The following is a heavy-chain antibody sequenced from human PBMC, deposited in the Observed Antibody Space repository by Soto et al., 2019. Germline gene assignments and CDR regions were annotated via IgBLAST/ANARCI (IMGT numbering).Heavy chain of an antibody. CDR2: SSISGEKT. CDR3: VKDRGVNWGFYVMAV. V-gene: IGHV3-64D*06. J-gene: IGHJ6*02. D-gene: IGHD3-16*01. CDR1: GFTFTKSA. Sequence: GGSLRLSCSTSGFTFTKSAMHWVRQAPGKGLEYVSGSSISGEKTYYAASVKGRVIISRDSSKNTLYLQMSSLRVDDTAVYYCVKDRGVNWGFYVMAVWGQGTTVTVSS.